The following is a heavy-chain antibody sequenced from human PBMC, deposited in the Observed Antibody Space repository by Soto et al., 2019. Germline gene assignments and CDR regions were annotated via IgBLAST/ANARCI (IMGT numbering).Heavy chain of an antibody. Sequence: PSETLSLTCAVSGGSISSSNWWSWVRQPPGKGLEWIGEIYHSGSTNYNPSLKSRVTISVDKSKNQFSLKLSSVTAADTAVYYCARVTLKAPREDWFDPWGQGTLVTVSS. CDR1: GGSISSSNW. CDR2: IYHSGST. CDR3: ARVTLKAPREDWFDP. J-gene: IGHJ5*02. V-gene: IGHV4-4*02. D-gene: IGHD2-21*02.